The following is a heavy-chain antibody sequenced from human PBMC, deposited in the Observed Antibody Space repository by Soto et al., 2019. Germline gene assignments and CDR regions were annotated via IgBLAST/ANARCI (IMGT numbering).Heavy chain of an antibody. CDR1: GFTFNHNA. CDR3: ARDGQQQAPYALEV. Sequence: QVQLVESGGGVVQPGRSLRLSCAASGFTFNHNAMHWVRQAAGKGLEWVAQIWYDGSEKYYTDSVKGRFTISRDNFKNTVFLQMDSLRVEDTAVYYCARDGQQQAPYALEVWGQGTTVIVSS. J-gene: IGHJ6*02. CDR2: IWYDGSEK. D-gene: IGHD6-13*01. V-gene: IGHV3-33*01.